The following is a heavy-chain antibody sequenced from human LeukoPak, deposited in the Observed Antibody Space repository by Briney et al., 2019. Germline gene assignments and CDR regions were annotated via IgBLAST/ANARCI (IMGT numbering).Heavy chain of an antibody. D-gene: IGHD3-10*01. CDR1: GFTFSNAW. CDR2: IKSKTDGGTT. J-gene: IGHJ3*02. V-gene: IGHV3-15*01. CDR3: TTGNPYYLGHDAFDI. Sequence: GGSLRLSCAASGFTFSNAWMSWVRQAPGKGLEWVSRIKSKTDGGTTGYAAPVKGRFTISRDDSKNTLYLQMNSLKTEDTAVYYCTTGNPYYLGHDAFDIWGQGTMVTVSS.